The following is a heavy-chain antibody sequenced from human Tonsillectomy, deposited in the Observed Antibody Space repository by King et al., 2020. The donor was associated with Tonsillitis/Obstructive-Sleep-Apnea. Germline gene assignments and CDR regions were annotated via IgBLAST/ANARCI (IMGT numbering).Heavy chain of an antibody. V-gene: IGHV4-34*01. CDR3: ARAKGNIVVVPAAIKGPFDD. J-gene: IGHJ4*02. CDR2: INHSGST. Sequence: VQLQQWGAGLLKPSETLSLPCAVYGGSFSGYYWSWIRQPPGKGLEWIGEINHSGSTNYNPSLKSRVTISVDTSKNQFSLKLSSVTAADTAVYYCARAKGNIVVVPAAIKGPFDDWGQGTLVTVSS. CDR1: GGSFSGYY. D-gene: IGHD2-2*01.